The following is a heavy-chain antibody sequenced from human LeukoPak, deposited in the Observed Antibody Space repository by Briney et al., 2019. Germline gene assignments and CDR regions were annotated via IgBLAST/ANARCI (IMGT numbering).Heavy chain of an antibody. CDR3: ARGGFKYNYYDAMDV. Sequence: GGSLRLSCAASEFTFSSYGMHWVRQAPGKGLEWVAVIPYDGSNKYYADSVKGRFTISRDNGKNTVYLQMNSQRVDDTSVYFCARGGFKYNYYDAMDVWGQGTTVTVSS. CDR1: EFTFSSYG. V-gene: IGHV3-30*03. D-gene: IGHD3-10*01. CDR2: IPYDGSNK. J-gene: IGHJ6*02.